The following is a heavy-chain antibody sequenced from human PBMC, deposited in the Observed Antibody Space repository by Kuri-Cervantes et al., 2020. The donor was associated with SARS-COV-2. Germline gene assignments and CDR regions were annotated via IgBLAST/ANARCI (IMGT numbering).Heavy chain of an antibody. CDR3: AKVVSYRYYYYMDV. D-gene: IGHD1-26*01. CDR1: GFTFSSYD. J-gene: IGHJ6*03. CDR2: IGTAGDT. Sequence: GGSLRLSCAACGFTFSSYDMHWVRQATGKGLEWVSAIGTAGDTYYPGSVKGQFTISRDNSKNTLYLQMNSLRAEDTAVYYCAKVVSYRYYYYMDVWGKGTTVTVSS. V-gene: IGHV3-13*03.